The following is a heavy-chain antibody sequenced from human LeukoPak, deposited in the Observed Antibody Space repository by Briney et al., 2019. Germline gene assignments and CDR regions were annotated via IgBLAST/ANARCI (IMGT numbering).Heavy chain of an antibody. Sequence: PGGSLRLSCAASGFTFSTYWMNWVRQAPGKGPEWVANIKQDGSEKYYVDSVKGRFTISRDNAKNSLYLQMNSLRAEDTAVYYCARWGSVTMVRGVVIPFDYWGQGVLDTVSS. D-gene: IGHD3-10*01. CDR3: ARWGSVTMVRGVVIPFDY. V-gene: IGHV3-7*01. CDR2: IKQDGSEK. CDR1: GFTFSTYW. J-gene: IGHJ4*02.